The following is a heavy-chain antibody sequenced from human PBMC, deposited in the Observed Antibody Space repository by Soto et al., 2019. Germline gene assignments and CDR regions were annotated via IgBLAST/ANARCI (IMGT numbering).Heavy chain of an antibody. CDR1: GFTFSSYS. J-gene: IGHJ5*02. CDR3: ASQGCSSTTCRGVDP. D-gene: IGHD2-2*01. Sequence: EVQLVESGGGLVKPGGSLRLSCAASGFTFSSYSMNWVRQAPGKGLECVSSISSSSSYIYYADSVKGRFPISRDNAKKSLYLQLNSLRAEDTAVYYCASQGCSSTTCRGVDPWGQGTLVTLSS. V-gene: IGHV3-21*01. CDR2: ISSSSSYI.